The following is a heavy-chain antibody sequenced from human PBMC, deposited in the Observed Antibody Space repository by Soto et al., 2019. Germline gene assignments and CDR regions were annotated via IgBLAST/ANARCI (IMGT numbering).Heavy chain of an antibody. CDR3: GRGGGSWSRSNARFDY. V-gene: IGHV1-46*01. D-gene: IGHD6-13*01. CDR2: INPSGGST. J-gene: IGHJ4*02. Sequence: QVQLVQSGAEVKKPGASVKVSCKASGYTFTSYYMHWVRQAPGQGLEWMGIINPSGGSTSYAQKFQGRVTMTRDTSTSTVYMELSSLRSEDTAVYYCGRGGGSWSRSNARFDYWGQGTLVTVSS. CDR1: GYTFTSYY.